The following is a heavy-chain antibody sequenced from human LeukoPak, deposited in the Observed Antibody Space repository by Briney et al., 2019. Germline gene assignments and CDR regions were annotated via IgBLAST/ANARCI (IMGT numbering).Heavy chain of an antibody. CDR3: VRASSSWSMYNWFDP. CDR1: GYTFTSYY. V-gene: IGHV1-46*01. J-gene: IGHJ5*02. D-gene: IGHD6-13*01. CDR2: INPSGGST. Sequence: ALVKVSCKASGYTFTSYYMHWVRQAPGQGLEWMGIINPSGGSTSYAQKFQGRVTMTRDTSTSTVYMELSSLRSEDTAVYYCVRASSSWSMYNWFDPWGQGTLVTVSS.